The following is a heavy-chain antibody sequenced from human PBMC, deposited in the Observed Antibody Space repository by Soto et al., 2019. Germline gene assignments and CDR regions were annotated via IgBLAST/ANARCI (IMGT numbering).Heavy chain of an antibody. CDR3: PKGAAGGTLGADDWFDP. Sequence: VQLSESGGNLIQPGGSLRLSCAASGFTFRSYGIYWVRQAPGKGLEWVSGISGRGDSPFYAESVKGRFTIFRDNSKNTVQLQMNSLRGDDTAVYYCPKGAAGGTLGADDWFDPWGQGTLVTVSS. D-gene: IGHD6-13*01. J-gene: IGHJ5*02. V-gene: IGHV3-23*01. CDR1: GFTFRSYG. CDR2: ISGRGDSP.